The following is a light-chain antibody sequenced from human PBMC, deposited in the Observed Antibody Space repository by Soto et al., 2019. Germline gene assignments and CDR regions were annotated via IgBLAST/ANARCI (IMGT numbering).Light chain of an antibody. Sequence: QSALTQPASVFGSPGQSITISCTGTNSDVGGYNYVSWYQQHPGKAPELMIYEVSHRPSGVSNRFSGSKSDNTASLTISGLQAEDEADYYCSSYTSISTLYVFGTGTKVTVL. CDR2: EVS. V-gene: IGLV2-14*01. CDR1: NSDVGGYNY. J-gene: IGLJ1*01. CDR3: SSYTSISTLYV.